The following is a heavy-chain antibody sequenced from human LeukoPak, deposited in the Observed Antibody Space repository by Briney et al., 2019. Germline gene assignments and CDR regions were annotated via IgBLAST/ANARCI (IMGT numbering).Heavy chain of an antibody. J-gene: IGHJ4*02. CDR1: GFTFSSYA. V-gene: IGHV3-30-3*01. Sequence: GGSLRLSCAASGFTFSSYAMHWVRQAPGKGQEWVAVISYDGSNRYYADSVKGRFTISKDNAKNTVYLQMNSLRAEDTAVYYCVSFYETYWGRGTLVTVSS. CDR2: ISYDGSNR. CDR3: VSFYETY. D-gene: IGHD2/OR15-2a*01.